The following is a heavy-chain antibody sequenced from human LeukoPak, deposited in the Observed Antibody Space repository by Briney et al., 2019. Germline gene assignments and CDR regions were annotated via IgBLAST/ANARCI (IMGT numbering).Heavy chain of an antibody. D-gene: IGHD6-13*01. CDR3: ARHEAIAAAGTRFVWYFDL. CDR2: IYYSGTT. CDR1: GVSISSSNFY. Sequence: SETLSLTCTVSGVSISSSNFYWDWIRQPPGKGLEWIGNIYYSGTTYYNPSLKSRVTISLDTSKNQFSLKLSSVTAADTAVYYCARHEAIAAAGTRFVWYFDLWGRGTPVTVSS. J-gene: IGHJ2*01. V-gene: IGHV4-39*01.